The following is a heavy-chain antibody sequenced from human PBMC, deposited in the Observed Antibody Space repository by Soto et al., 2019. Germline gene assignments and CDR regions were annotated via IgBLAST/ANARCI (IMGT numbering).Heavy chain of an antibody. V-gene: IGHV6-1*01. Sequence: SQTLSLTCATSGDSVSSNSAAWNWIRQSPSRGLEWLGRTYYRSKWYNDYAVSVKSRITINPDTSKNQFSLQLNSVTPEDTAVYYCAREGSVHRSTGTENSILDYWGQGTLVTVSS. D-gene: IGHD3-10*01. CDR1: GDSVSSNSAA. CDR3: AREGSVHRSTGTENSILDY. CDR2: TYYRSKWYN. J-gene: IGHJ4*02.